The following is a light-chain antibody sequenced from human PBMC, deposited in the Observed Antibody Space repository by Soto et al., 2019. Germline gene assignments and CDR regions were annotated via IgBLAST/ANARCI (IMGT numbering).Light chain of an antibody. V-gene: IGKV3-11*01. J-gene: IGKJ4*01. CDR2: DAS. CDR3: QQRSSWPT. Sequence: EHVLTQSPATLSLSRGERSTLSCRASQSVSAYLAWYQQKPGQAPRLLIYDASNRATGIQGRFSGSGSGTEFTLTIRRLEPEDFAVYFCQQRSSWPTFGGGTKVDIK. CDR1: QSVSAY.